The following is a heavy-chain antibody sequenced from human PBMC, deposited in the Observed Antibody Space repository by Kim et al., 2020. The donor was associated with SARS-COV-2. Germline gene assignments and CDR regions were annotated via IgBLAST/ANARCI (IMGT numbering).Heavy chain of an antibody. J-gene: IGHJ2*01. Sequence: SVKVSCKAAGGTFSSYTISWVRQAPGQGLEWMGRIIPILNTSNNAQKFQGRVTISADKSTSTAYVELSSLTYEDTAVYYCARAGGYSSRFRFFDLWGRGTLVTVSS. CDR1: GGTFSSYT. D-gene: IGHD6-13*01. V-gene: IGHV1-69*08. CDR3: ARAGGYSSRFRFFDL. CDR2: IIPILNTS.